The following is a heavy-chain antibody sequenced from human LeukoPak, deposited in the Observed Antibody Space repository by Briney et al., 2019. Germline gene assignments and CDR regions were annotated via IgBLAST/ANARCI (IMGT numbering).Heavy chain of an antibody. D-gene: IGHD5-24*01. J-gene: IGHJ3*02. CDR2: IIPIFGTA. V-gene: IGHV1-69*05. Sequence: GSSVKVFCKASGGTFSSYAISWVRQAPGQGLEWMGRIIPIFGTANYAQKFQGRVTITTDESTSTAYMELSSLRSEDTAVYCCAKAQDGYNLGAFDIWGQGTMVTVSS. CDR1: GGTFSSYA. CDR3: AKAQDGYNLGAFDI.